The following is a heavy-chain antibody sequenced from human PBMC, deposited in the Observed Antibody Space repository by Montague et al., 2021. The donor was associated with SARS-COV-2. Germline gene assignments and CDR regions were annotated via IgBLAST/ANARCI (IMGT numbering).Heavy chain of an antibody. CDR1: GGSIISSFY. CDR2: IYYSGTT. J-gene: IGHJ4*02. V-gene: IGHV4-59*01. Sequence: SETLSLTCIVPGGSIISSFYWSWIRQPPGKGLEWVGYIYYSGTTNYNPSLKSRVTISVDTSKNQFSLKLTSVTAADTAVYYCARVSHWGDFFDSWGQGGLVTVSS. D-gene: IGHD7-27*01. CDR3: ARVSHWGDFFDS.